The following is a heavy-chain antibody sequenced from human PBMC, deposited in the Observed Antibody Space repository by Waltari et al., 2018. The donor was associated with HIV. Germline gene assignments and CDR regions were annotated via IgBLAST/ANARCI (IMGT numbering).Heavy chain of an antibody. D-gene: IGHD3-10*01. Sequence: EVRLVESGGGLVQPGGSLRLSCAASGFAVIRTYMSWVRQAPGKGVEWVSSGYRGGTTHYAEFVKGRYTIARDNSKNTLYLQMNRLRAEDTAGYDCAGDPLWRGGNRGQSPHWGQGALVTVSS. J-gene: IGHJ4*02. CDR1: GFAVIRTY. CDR3: AGDPLWRGGNRGQSPH. V-gene: IGHV3-66*01. CDR2: GYRGGTT.